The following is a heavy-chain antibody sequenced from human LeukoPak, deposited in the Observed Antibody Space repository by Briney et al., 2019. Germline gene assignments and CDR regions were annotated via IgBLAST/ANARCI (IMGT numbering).Heavy chain of an antibody. CDR2: LSYGGSNV. CDR1: GFYFGDSY. V-gene: IGHV3-11*01. CDR3: ARDMPAFRGGNPFDL. Sequence: PGWALRLSYAASGFYFGDSYMSWLRPAPGKGVEWISYLSYGGSNVWYAASVKGRFTISRDTAKNSPYLQMNSLGAEDTAVYYCARDMPAFRGGNPFDLWGQGTLVTVSS. D-gene: IGHD2-2*01. J-gene: IGHJ4*02.